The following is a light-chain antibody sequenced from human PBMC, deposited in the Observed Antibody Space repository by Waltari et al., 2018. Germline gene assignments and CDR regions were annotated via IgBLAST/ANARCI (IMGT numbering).Light chain of an antibody. CDR3: QQRSSGRT. J-gene: IGKJ1*01. Sequence: EVVMTQSPATLSLSPGESATLSCRASLSVGTHLAWYQQKPGQSPRLLIYDASNRATGIPVRFSGSGSGTDFTLTISTLEPEDFAVYYCQQRSSGRTFGQGTKVESK. CDR2: DAS. V-gene: IGKV3-11*01. CDR1: LSVGTH.